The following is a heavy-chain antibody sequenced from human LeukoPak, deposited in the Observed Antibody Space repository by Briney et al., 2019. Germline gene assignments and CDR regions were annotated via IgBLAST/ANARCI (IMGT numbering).Heavy chain of an antibody. V-gene: IGHV3-74*01. CDR1: GFTFSSYW. CDR3: VPLAQILLNSFDP. D-gene: IGHD2/OR15-2a*01. CDR2: INSDGRTT. Sequence: PGGSLRLSCEASGFTFSSYWMHWARQAPGTGLVWVSRINSDGRTTNYADSVKGRFIISRDNAKNTLYLQMNSLRAEDTAVYYCVPLAQILLNSFDPWGQGTLVTVSS. J-gene: IGHJ5*02.